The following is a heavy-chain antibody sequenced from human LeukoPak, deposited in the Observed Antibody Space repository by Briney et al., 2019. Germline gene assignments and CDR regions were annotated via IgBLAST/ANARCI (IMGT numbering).Heavy chain of an antibody. D-gene: IGHD5-12*01. CDR2: ISSNGGST. CDR1: GFTFSSYA. CDR3: ARGPVDIVATIDSDAFDI. Sequence: PGGSLRLSCAASGFTFSSYAMHWVRQAPGKGLEYVSAISSNGGSTYYANSVKGRFTISRDNSKNTLYLQMGSLRAEDMAVYYCARGPVDIVATIDSDAFDIWGQGTMVTVSS. V-gene: IGHV3-64*01. J-gene: IGHJ3*02.